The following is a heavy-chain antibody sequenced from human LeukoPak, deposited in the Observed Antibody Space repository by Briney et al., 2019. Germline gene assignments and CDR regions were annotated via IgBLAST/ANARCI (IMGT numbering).Heavy chain of an antibody. CDR3: AREGAPPYYYYYMDV. CDR1: GGSISSYY. Sequence: SETLSLTCTVSGGSISSYYWSWIRQPPGKGLEWIGYIYYSGSTNYNPSLKSRVTISVDTSKNQFSLKLSSVTAADTAVYYCAREGAPPYYYYYMDVWGKGTTVTVSS. J-gene: IGHJ6*03. D-gene: IGHD1-14*01. V-gene: IGHV4-59*01. CDR2: IYYSGST.